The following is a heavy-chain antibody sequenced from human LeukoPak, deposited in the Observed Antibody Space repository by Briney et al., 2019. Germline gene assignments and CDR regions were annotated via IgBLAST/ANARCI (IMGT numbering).Heavy chain of an antibody. J-gene: IGHJ3*02. Sequence: GGSLRLSCAASGFTFSSYWMTWVRQARGKGLEWVANIKQDGSDKYYMDSVRGRFTISRDNAKNSLYLQMNSLRVEDTAVYYCARDVEMYSSTWSDAFDIWGQGTMVTVSS. D-gene: IGHD6-13*01. CDR2: IKQDGSDK. V-gene: IGHV3-7*01. CDR1: GFTFSSYW. CDR3: ARDVEMYSSTWSDAFDI.